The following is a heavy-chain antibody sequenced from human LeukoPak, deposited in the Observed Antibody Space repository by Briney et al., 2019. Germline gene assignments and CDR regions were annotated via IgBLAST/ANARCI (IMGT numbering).Heavy chain of an antibody. J-gene: IGHJ5*02. V-gene: IGHV3-53*01. CDR2: FYSGDTT. CDR3: ARVLGNYYESWFDP. Sequence: PGGSLRLSCVVSGFTVSTNSMTWVRQAPGKGLEWVSVFYSGDTTFYADSVKGRFIISGDSSKNTLYLQMNPLRAEDTAVYYCARVLGNYYESWFDPWGQGALVTVSS. CDR1: GFTVSTNS. D-gene: IGHD3-10*01.